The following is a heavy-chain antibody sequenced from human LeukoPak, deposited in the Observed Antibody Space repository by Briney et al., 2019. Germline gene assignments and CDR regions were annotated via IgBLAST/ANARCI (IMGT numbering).Heavy chain of an antibody. CDR1: GYTFTGYY. D-gene: IGHD3-10*01. CDR2: INPNSGGT. J-gene: IGHJ4*02. V-gene: IGHV1-2*06. Sequence: ASVNVSCKASGYTFTGYYMHWVRQAPGQGLEWMGRINPNSGGTNYAQKFQGRVTMTRDTSISTAYMELSRLRSDDTAVYYCARSPDTYGEYDYWGQGTLVTVSS. CDR3: ARSPDTYGEYDY.